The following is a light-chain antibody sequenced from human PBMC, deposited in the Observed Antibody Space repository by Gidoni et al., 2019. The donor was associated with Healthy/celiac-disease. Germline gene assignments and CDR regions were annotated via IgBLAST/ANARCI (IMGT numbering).Light chain of an antibody. CDR1: PSVSSN. J-gene: IGKJ2*01. CDR2: CAS. CDR3: QQYNNWPPPYT. V-gene: IGKV3-15*01. Sequence: EIVLTQSPATLSVSPGERATLSCRASPSVSSNLAWYQQKPGQAHRLLIYCASTRATGIPARVSGSGSGSEFTLTFSSLQSEDFAVYYCQQYNNWPPPYTFGQGTKLEIK.